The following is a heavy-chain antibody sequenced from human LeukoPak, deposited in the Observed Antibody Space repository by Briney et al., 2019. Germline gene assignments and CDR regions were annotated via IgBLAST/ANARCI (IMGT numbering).Heavy chain of an antibody. V-gene: IGHV4-34*01. J-gene: IGHJ4*02. CDR2: INHSGST. CDR3: ARPKGYSYANYFDY. Sequence: PSETLSLTCAVYGGSFSGYYWSWIRQPPGKGLEWIGEINHSGSTSYNPSLKSRVTISVDTSKNQFSLKLSSVTAADTAVYYCARPKGYSYANYFDYWGQGTLVTVSS. CDR1: GGSFSGYY. D-gene: IGHD5-18*01.